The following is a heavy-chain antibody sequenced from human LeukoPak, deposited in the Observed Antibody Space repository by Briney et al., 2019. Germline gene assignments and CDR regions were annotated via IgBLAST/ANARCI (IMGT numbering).Heavy chain of an antibody. V-gene: IGHV4-59*08. CDR2: IYHSGST. CDR3: ARHGDYVWGVLGL. J-gene: IGHJ4*02. D-gene: IGHD3-16*01. Sequence: SETLSLTCSVSGGSMSSYYWSWIRQSPGKGLEWIGYIYHSGSTDYNSSLKSRVTISEDTSKNQFSLKLSSVTAADTAVYYCARHGDYVWGVLGLWGQGTLVTVSS. CDR1: GGSMSSYY.